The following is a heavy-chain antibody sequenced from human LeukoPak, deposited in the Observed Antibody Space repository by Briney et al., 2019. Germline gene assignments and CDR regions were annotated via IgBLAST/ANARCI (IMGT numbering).Heavy chain of an antibody. CDR3: AKGGEFYYYMDV. D-gene: IGHD2/OR15-2a*01. CDR2: INPKSAST. Sequence: GASVTVSCKASGYTFTAYYMHWVRQAPGQGLEWMGGINPKSASTVYAQKFQGRVTMTRDTSLSTGNMELSRLRPDDTAVYYCAKGGEFYYYMDVWGKGTTVTVSS. CDR1: GYTFTAYY. J-gene: IGHJ6*03. V-gene: IGHV1-2*02.